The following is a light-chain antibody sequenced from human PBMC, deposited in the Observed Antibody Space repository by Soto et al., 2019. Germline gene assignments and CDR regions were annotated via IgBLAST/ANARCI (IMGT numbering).Light chain of an antibody. J-gene: IGKJ4*01. V-gene: IGKV3-20*01. CDR3: QQYGSSPPLT. Sequence: EFVLTQSPGTLSLSPGERATLSCRASQSVSSSFFAWYQQKPGQAPRCLIYGASTRATGIPDRFSGSGSGTDFTLTISRLEPEDFAVYYCQQYGSSPPLTFGGGTKVEIK. CDR2: GAS. CDR1: QSVSSSF.